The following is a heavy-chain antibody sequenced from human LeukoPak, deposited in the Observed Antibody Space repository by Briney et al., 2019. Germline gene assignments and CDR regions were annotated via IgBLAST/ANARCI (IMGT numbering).Heavy chain of an antibody. CDR1: GFTFSSYA. CDR2: ISGSGGST. D-gene: IGHD3-22*01. Sequence: GGSLRLSCAASGFTFSSYAMIWVRQAPGKGLEWVSTISGSGGSTYYADSVKGRFTISRDNAKNSLSLQMNSLRAEDTAVYYCASVSTYYSDSRGVDTFDIWGQGTMVTVSS. V-gene: IGHV3-23*01. CDR3: ASVSTYYSDSRGVDTFDI. J-gene: IGHJ3*02.